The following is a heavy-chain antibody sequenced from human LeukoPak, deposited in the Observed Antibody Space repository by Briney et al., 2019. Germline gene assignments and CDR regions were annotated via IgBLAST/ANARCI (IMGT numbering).Heavy chain of an antibody. V-gene: IGHV1-2*02. CDR3: ARDLLGYSYGGFDY. CDR2: INPNSGGT. J-gene: IGHJ4*02. D-gene: IGHD5-18*01. Sequence: ASVKVSCKASGYTFTGYYMHWVRQAPGQGLEWMGWINPNSGGTNYAQKFQGRVTMTRDTSISTAYMELSRLRSDDTAVYYFARDLLGYSYGGFDYWGQGTLVTVSS. CDR1: GYTFTGYY.